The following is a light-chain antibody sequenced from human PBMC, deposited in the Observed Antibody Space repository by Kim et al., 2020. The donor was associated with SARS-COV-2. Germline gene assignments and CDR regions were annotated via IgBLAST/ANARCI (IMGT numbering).Light chain of an antibody. J-gene: IGKJ5*01. Sequence: EIVMTQSPDTLSVSPGERATLSCRASQTISINLAWYQQQPGQAPRLLIYAASTRATSTLARFSGSGSGTEFTLTVSSLQSEDFAVYFCQQYSKWPITFGQGTRLEIK. V-gene: IGKV3-15*01. CDR3: QQYSKWPIT. CDR2: AAS. CDR1: QTISIN.